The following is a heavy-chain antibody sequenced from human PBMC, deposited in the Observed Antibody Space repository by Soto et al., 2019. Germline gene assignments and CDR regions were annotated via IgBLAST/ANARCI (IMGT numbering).Heavy chain of an antibody. CDR2: VSHDGRNT. CDR3: AKGGRQWLVTSDFDY. J-gene: IGHJ4*02. CDR1: GFTFSDYA. V-gene: IGHV3-30*18. D-gene: IGHD6-19*01. Sequence: VQLVESGGGVVQPGRSLRLSCAASGFTFSDYAMHWVRQAPGKGLEWVAVVSHDGRNTHYADSVKGRFTISRDSSKNTVSREMNSLRAGDTAVYYCAKGGRQWLVTSDFDYWGQGALVTVSS.